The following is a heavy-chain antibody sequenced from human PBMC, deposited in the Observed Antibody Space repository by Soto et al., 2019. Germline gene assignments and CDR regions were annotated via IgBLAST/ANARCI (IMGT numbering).Heavy chain of an antibody. CDR2: IWYDGSNK. CDR3: AESRPGGSSLDY. V-gene: IGHV3-33*01. D-gene: IGHD6-13*01. Sequence: PGGSLRLSCAASGFPFSSYGMHWVRQAPGKGLEWVAVIWYDGSNKYYADSVKGRFTISRDNSKNTLYLQMNSLRAEDTAVYYCAESRPGGSSLDYWGQGALVTVSS. J-gene: IGHJ4*02. CDR1: GFPFSSYG.